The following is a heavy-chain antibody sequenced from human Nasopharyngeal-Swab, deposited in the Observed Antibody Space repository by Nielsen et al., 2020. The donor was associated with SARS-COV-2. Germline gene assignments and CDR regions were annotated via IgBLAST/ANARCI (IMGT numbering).Heavy chain of an antibody. CDR1: GYTFTSYG. D-gene: IGHD2-2*01. CDR2: ISAYNGNT. CDR3: ARAICSSTSCYHYYMDV. J-gene: IGHJ6*03. V-gene: IGHV1-18*01. Sequence: ASVKGSCKASGYTFTSYGISWVRQAPGQGLEWMGWISAYNGNTNYAQKLQGRVTMTTDTSTSTAYMELRSLRSDDTAVYYCARAICSSTSCYHYYMDVWGKGTTVTVSS.